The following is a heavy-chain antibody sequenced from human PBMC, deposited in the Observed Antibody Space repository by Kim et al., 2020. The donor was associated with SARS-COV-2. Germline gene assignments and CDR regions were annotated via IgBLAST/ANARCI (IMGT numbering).Heavy chain of an antibody. Sequence: ASVKVSCKASGYSFTNSYIHWVRQAPGQGLEWMGIINPSGSSITYAQKFQDRVTVTRDTSTSTVYMELSSLRSDDTAMYYCARESGAQPFDFWGQGTLVSVSS. CDR3: ARESGAQPFDF. J-gene: IGHJ4*02. D-gene: IGHD3-10*01. CDR1: GYSFTNSY. CDR2: INPSGSSI. V-gene: IGHV1-46*01.